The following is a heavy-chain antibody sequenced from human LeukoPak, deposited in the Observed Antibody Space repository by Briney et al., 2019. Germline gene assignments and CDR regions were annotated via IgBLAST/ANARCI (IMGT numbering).Heavy chain of an antibody. CDR1: GFTFSDAW. CDR3: TTRRQDGC. D-gene: IGHD6-25*01. J-gene: IGHJ4*02. V-gene: IGHV3-15*01. Sequence: PGGSLRLSCVVSGFTFSDAWISWVRQAPGKGLEWVGRIKSKIDGGTIDYAAPVKGRFTISRDDSRNTMYLQMNSLKTEDTAVYYCTTRRQDGCWGQGTLVTVS. CDR2: IKSKIDGGTI.